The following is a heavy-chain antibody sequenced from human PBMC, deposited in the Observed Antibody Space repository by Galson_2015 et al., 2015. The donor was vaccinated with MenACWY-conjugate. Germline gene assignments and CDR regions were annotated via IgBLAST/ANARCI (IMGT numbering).Heavy chain of an antibody. D-gene: IGHD2-2*01. V-gene: IGHV4-34*01. CDR1: GGSFSGYY. CDR3: ARILGYCSSTSCYYYYGMDV. Sequence: LSLTCAVYGGSFSGYYWSWIRQPPGKGLEWIGEINHSGSTNYNPSLKSRVTISVGTSKNQFSLKLSSVTAADTAVYYCARILGYCSSTSCYYYYGMDVWGQGTTVTVSS. J-gene: IGHJ6*02. CDR2: INHSGST.